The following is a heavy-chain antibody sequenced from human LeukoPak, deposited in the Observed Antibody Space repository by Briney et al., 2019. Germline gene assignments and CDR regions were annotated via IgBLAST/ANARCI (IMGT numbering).Heavy chain of an antibody. Sequence: SETLSLTCAVYGGSFSGYYWSWIRQPPGKGLEWIGEINHSGSTNYNPSLKSRVTISVDTSKNQFSLKLSSVTAADTAVYYCARVYPTYYYGSGSYALDIWGQGTMVTVSS. J-gene: IGHJ3*02. CDR3: ARVYPTYYYGSGSYALDI. V-gene: IGHV4-34*01. CDR2: INHSGST. CDR1: GGSFSGYY. D-gene: IGHD3-10*01.